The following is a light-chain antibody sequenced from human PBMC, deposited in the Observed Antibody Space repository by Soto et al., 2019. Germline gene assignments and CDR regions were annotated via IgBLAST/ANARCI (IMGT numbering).Light chain of an antibody. Sequence: EIVLTQSPGTLSLSPGERATLSCRASQSVNSGSLAWYQQTPGQAPRLLIYGTSSRATGIPDRFSGSGSGTDFTLTISRLEPEDFAVYYCQQYGDSPTWTFGQGTKVEIK. CDR1: QSVNSGS. J-gene: IGKJ1*01. V-gene: IGKV3-20*01. CDR2: GTS. CDR3: QQYGDSPTWT.